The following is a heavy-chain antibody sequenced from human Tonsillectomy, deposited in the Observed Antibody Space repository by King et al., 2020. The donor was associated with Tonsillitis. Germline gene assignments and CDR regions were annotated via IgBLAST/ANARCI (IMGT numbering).Heavy chain of an antibody. J-gene: IGHJ6*03. CDR3: TRVGDDVVSYYYYMDV. D-gene: IGHD3-16*01. V-gene: IGHV3-49*03. CDR1: GFTFGDYT. CDR2: FRSKAFGGTT. Sequence: VQLVESGGGLVQPGRSLRLSCTASGFTFGDYTMSWFRQAPGKGLEWVGFFRSKAFGGTTEYAASVKGRFTISRDDSKSIAYLQMNSLKTEDTAVYYCTRVGDDVVSYYYYMDVWGKGTTVTVSS.